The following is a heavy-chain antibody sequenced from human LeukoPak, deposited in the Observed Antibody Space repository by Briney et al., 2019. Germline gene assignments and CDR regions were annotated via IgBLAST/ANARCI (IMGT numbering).Heavy chain of an antibody. V-gene: IGHV3-21*01. Sequence: GGSLRLSCAASGFTFSSYSMNWVRQAPGKGLEWVSSISSSSSYIYYADSVKGRLTISRDNAENSLYLQMNSLRAEDTAVYYCAREGVVVAATREYWFDPWGQGTLVTVSS. D-gene: IGHD2-15*01. J-gene: IGHJ5*02. CDR3: AREGVVVAATREYWFDP. CDR2: ISSSSSYI. CDR1: GFTFSSYS.